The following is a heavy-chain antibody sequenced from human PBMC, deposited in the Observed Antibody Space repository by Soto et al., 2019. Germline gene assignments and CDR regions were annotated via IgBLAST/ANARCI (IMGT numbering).Heavy chain of an antibody. V-gene: IGHV3-23*01. CDR3: AKDRGYYYGSGSYEDY. Sequence: EVQLLESGGGLVQPGGSLRLSCAASGFTFSSYAMSWVRQAPGKGLEWVSAISGSGGSTYYADSVKGRFTISRDNSNNTLYLQMNSLRAEDTAVYYCAKDRGYYYGSGSYEDYWGQGTLVTVSS. CDR1: GFTFSSYA. D-gene: IGHD3-10*01. CDR2: ISGSGGST. J-gene: IGHJ4*02.